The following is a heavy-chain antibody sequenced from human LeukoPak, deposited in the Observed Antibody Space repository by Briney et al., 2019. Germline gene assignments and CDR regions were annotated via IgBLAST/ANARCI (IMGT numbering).Heavy chain of an antibody. V-gene: IGHV4-39*02. CDR3: ARVGPVLLQYYFDY. CDR2: MYYDGST. D-gene: IGHD3-10*01. Sequence: KTSETLSLTCTVSGGSIRSSNDFWGWIRQPPGKGLEWIGSMYYDGSTYYSPSLRSRVTISVDTSKRSFSLRLRSVTAADTAVYYCARVGPVLLQYYFDYWGQGTLVTVSS. CDR1: GGSIRSSNDF. J-gene: IGHJ4*02.